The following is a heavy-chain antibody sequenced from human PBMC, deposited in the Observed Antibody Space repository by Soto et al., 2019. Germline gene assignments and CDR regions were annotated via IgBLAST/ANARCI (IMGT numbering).Heavy chain of an antibody. CDR3: ARDGYDILTGRSAGFDY. J-gene: IGHJ4*02. CDR1: GYTFTGYY. Sequence: RASVKVSCKASGYTFTGYYMHWVRQAPGQGLEWMGWINPNSGGTNYAQKFQGRVTMTRDTSISTAYMELSRLRSDDTAVYYCARDGYDILTGRSAGFDYWGQGTLVTVSS. V-gene: IGHV1-2*02. D-gene: IGHD3-9*01. CDR2: INPNSGGT.